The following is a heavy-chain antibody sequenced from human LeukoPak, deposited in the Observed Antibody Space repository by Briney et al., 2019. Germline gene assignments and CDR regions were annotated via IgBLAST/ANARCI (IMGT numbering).Heavy chain of an antibody. CDR3: ARAERITIFGVVISPFDY. CDR1: GYTFTGYY. V-gene: IGHV1-2*06. J-gene: IGHJ4*02. CDR2: INPNSGGT. Sequence: ASVKVSCKASGYTFTGYYMHWVRQAPGQGLEWMGRINPNSGGTNYAQKFQGRVTITTDESTSTAYMELSSLRSEDTAVYYCARAERITIFGVVISPFDYWGQGTLVTVSS. D-gene: IGHD3-3*01.